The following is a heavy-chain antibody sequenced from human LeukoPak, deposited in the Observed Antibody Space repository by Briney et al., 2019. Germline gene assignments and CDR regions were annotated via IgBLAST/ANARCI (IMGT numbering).Heavy chain of an antibody. D-gene: IGHD4-17*01. CDR3: TVSHDYGDH. CDR2: IRSRANNYAT. J-gene: IGHJ4*02. Sequence: GGSLRLSCAASGFTFSGSAIHWVRQASGKGLEWVGRIRSRANNYATAYAASVKGRFTISRDDSNKTALLQMSSLRTEDTAVYYCTVSHDYGDHWGQGTLVTVSS. CDR1: GFTFSGSA. V-gene: IGHV3-73*01.